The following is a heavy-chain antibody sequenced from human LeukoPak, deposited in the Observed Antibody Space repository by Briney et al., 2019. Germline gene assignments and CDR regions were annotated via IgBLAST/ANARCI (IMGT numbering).Heavy chain of an antibody. CDR2: ISGSGGGT. V-gene: IGHV3-23*01. D-gene: IGHD3-16*02. Sequence: PGGSLRLSCAASGFTFSSYAMSWVRQAPGKGLEWVSAISGSGGGTYYADSVKGRFTISRDNSKNTLYLQMNSLRAEDTAVYYCAKDNPYDYVWGSYRYPSYFDYWGQGTLVTVSS. CDR3: AKDNPYDYVWGSYRYPSYFDY. J-gene: IGHJ4*02. CDR1: GFTFSSYA.